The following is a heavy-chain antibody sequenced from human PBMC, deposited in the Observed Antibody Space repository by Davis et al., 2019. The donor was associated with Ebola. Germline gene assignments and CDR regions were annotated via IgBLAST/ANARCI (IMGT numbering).Heavy chain of an antibody. J-gene: IGHJ4*02. CDR1: GDSVSSNRTA. V-gene: IGHV6-1*01. CDR2: TYYRSKWFH. D-gene: IGHD6-13*01. CDR3: ARGAAAGNFDD. Sequence: QTLSLTCALSGDSVSSNRTAWNCIRQSPSRGLEWLGRTYYRSKWFHDYAVSVISRITINPDTSKNQFSLQLSSVTPEDTAVYFCARGAAAGNFDDWGQGTLVTVSS.